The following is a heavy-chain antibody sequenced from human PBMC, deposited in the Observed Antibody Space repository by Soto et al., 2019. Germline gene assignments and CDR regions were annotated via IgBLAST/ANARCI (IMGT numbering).Heavy chain of an antibody. CDR1: GGSISSYY. CDR3: ARTLDYGHMDV. CDR2: IYCSGST. Sequence: PSETLSLTCAVSGGSISSYYWSWIRQPPGKGLEWIGYIYCSGSTNYNPSLKSRVTISVDTSKNQFSLKLSSVTAADTAVYYCARTLDYGHMDVWGKGTTVTVSS. V-gene: IGHV4-59*01. J-gene: IGHJ6*03. D-gene: IGHD3-16*01.